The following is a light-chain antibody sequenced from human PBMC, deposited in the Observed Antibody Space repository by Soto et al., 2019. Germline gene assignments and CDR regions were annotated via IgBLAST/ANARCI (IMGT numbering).Light chain of an antibody. Sequence: SALTQPPSASGSPGQSVTISCTGSSSDVGGYEYVSWYQQHQGKAPKLIIYEVIKRPSGVPDRFSGSKSGNTASLTVSGLQAEDEADYYCSSYAGSNNLHVLFGGGTKLTVL. V-gene: IGLV2-8*01. CDR1: SSDVGGYEY. CDR3: SSYAGSNNLHVL. J-gene: IGLJ2*01. CDR2: EVI.